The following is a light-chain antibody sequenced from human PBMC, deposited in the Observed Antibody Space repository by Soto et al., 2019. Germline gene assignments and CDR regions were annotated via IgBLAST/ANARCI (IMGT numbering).Light chain of an antibody. CDR2: GNS. CDR3: QSYDNSLSGSGV. J-gene: IGLJ1*01. V-gene: IGLV1-40*01. CDR1: SSNIGAAYD. Sequence: QSVLAPEHSVSWAPGRRVTLSCTGLSSNIGAAYDVHWYQHVPGTAPRLLIFGNSNRPAGVPDLFSGSKSGPSPFLAITGLEAEDEADYYCQSYDNSLSGSGVFGTGTKVTVL.